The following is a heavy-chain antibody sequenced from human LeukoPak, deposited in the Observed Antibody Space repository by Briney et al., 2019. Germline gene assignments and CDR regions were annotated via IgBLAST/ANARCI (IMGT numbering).Heavy chain of an antibody. CDR3: ARPRGQLGGDDAFDI. Sequence: SETLSLTCSVSGGSISSYYWSWIRQPAGKGLEWIGRIYTSGSTNYNPSLKSRVTMSVDTSKNQFSLKLSSVTAADTAVYYCARPRGQLGGDDAFDIWGQGTMVTVSS. V-gene: IGHV4-4*07. J-gene: IGHJ3*02. CDR1: GGSISSYY. D-gene: IGHD3-16*01. CDR2: IYTSGST.